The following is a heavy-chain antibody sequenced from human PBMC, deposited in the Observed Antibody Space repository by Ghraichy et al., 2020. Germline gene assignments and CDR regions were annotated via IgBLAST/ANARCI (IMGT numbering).Heavy chain of an antibody. CDR1: GYTFTSYG. V-gene: IGHV1-18*01. D-gene: IGHD6-19*01. J-gene: IGHJ4*02. CDR3: ARDGEQQWLVRTPGFFDY. Sequence: ASVKVSCKASGYTFTSYGISWVRQAPGQGLEWMGWISAYNGNTNYAQKLQGRVTMTTDTSTSTAYMELRSLRSDDTAVYYCARDGEQQWLVRTPGFFDYWGQGTLVTVSS. CDR2: ISAYNGNT.